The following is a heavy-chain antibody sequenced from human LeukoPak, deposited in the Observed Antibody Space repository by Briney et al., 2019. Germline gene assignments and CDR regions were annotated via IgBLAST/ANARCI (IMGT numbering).Heavy chain of an antibody. CDR2: FDPEDGET. CDR3: ATGEVVAATNAFDI. V-gene: IGHV1-24*01. J-gene: IGHJ3*02. D-gene: IGHD2-15*01. Sequence: ASVKVSCKVSGYTLTELSMHWVRQAPGKGLEWMGGFDPEDGETIYAQKFQGRVTMTEDTSTDTAYMELSSLRSEDTAVYYCATGEVVAATNAFDIWGQGTMVTVSS. CDR1: GYTLTELS.